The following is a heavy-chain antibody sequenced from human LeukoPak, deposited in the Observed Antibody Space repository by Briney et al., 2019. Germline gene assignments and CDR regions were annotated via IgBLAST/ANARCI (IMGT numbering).Heavy chain of an antibody. CDR2: IKPDGSEK. CDR3: ARDTVGATDY. J-gene: IGHJ4*02. D-gene: IGHD1-26*01. CDR1: GFSFSSSW. Sequence: GGSLRLSCAASGFSFSSSWMSWVRQAPGKGLEWVANIKPDGSEKYYVDSVKGRFTISRDNAKKSLYLQMNSLRAEDTALYYCARDTVGATDYWGQGTLVTVSS. V-gene: IGHV3-7*01.